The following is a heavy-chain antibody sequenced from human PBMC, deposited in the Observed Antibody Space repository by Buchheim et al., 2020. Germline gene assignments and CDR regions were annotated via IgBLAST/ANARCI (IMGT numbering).Heavy chain of an antibody. CDR1: GFTFSNYG. CDR3: ARNRQENGMDV. Sequence: QVQLVESGGGVVQPGRSLRLSCAASGFTFSNYGMHWVRQAPGKGLDWVAVIWYDGSDKYYADSVKGRFTISRDSSKNTLYQQMNSLRAEDTAVYYCARNRQENGMDVWGQGTT. J-gene: IGHJ6*02. CDR2: IWYDGSDK. V-gene: IGHV3-33*01.